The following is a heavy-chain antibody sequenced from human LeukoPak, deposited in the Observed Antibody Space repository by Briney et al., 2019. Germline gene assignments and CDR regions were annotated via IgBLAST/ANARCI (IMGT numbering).Heavy chain of an antibody. CDR1: GGSLSSSY. CDR2: VYYSGST. CDR3: VREVRYYDSSGYFTKSDGFDI. Sequence: SETLSLTYSVSGGSLSSSYWNWIRQPPGRGLEWIGCVYYSGSTFYNPSLKSRVTISADTSKNQFSLKLSSATAADTAVYYCVREVRYYDSSGYFTKSDGFDIWGQGTTVTVSS. D-gene: IGHD3-22*01. J-gene: IGHJ3*02. V-gene: IGHV4-59*01.